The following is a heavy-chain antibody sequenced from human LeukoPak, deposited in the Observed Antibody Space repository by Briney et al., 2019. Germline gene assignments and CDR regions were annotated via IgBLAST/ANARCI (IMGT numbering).Heavy chain of an antibody. D-gene: IGHD3-9*01. CDR2: ISAYNGNT. Sequence: GASVKVSCKASGYTFTSYGISWVRQAPGQGLEWMGWISAYNGNTNYAQKLQGRVTMTTDTSTSTAYMELRSLRSDDTAVYYCARDLLWFGYYDILTGSYYYGMDVWGQGTTVTVSS. J-gene: IGHJ6*02. CDR1: GYTFTSYG. CDR3: ARDLLWFGYYDILTGSYYYGMDV. V-gene: IGHV1-18*01.